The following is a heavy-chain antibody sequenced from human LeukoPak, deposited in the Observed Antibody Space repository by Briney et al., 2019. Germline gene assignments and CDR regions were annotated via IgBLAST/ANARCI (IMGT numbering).Heavy chain of an antibody. J-gene: IGHJ5*02. CDR3: ARAWLRLFWFDP. Sequence: SETLSLTCTVSGGSISSYYWSWLRQPAGKGLEWIGRIYTSGSTYYNPSLTSRGTISVDTSKNQFSLKLSSVTAADTAVYYCARAWLRLFWFDPWGQGTLVTVSS. CDR2: IYTSGST. D-gene: IGHD5-12*01. V-gene: IGHV4-4*07. CDR1: GGSISSYY.